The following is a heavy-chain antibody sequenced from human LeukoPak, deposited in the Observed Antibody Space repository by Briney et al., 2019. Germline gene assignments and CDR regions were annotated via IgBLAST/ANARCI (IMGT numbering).Heavy chain of an antibody. CDR3: ARDGPLYDFWSGYYRADYYYYMDV. V-gene: IGHV4-59*01. J-gene: IGHJ6*03. D-gene: IGHD3-3*01. Sequence: NPSETLSLTCTVSGGSISSYYWSWIRQPPGKGLEWIGYIYYSGSTNYNPSLKGRVTISVDTSKNQFSLKLSSVTAADTAVYYCARDGPLYDFWSGYYRADYYYYMDVWGKGTTVTVSS. CDR1: GGSISSYY. CDR2: IYYSGST.